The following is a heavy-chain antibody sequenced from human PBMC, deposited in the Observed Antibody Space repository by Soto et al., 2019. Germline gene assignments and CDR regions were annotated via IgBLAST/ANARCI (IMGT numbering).Heavy chain of an antibody. CDR1: GFTFCSAA. Sequence: GAPVKVSCKASGFTFCSAAVEWVRQARGQRLEWIGWIVLGNGNTNYAQKFQERVTITRDMSTSTAYMELRSLTFEDTAVYYCATRIGNIGWYWLDTWGQGTQVTVSS. J-gene: IGHJ5*02. CDR3: ATRIGNIGWYWLDT. CDR2: IVLGNGNT. V-gene: IGHV1-58*01. D-gene: IGHD6-19*01.